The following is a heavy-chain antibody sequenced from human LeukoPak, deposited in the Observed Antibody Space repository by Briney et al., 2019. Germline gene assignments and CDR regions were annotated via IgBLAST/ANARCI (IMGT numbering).Heavy chain of an antibody. V-gene: IGHV4-30-4*01. CDR1: GGSISSGVYY. CDR3: ARSGYYDSFLFDY. Sequence: SQTLSLSCTVSGGSISSGVYYWSWIRQPPGEGLEWIGYIYYSGSTYYNPSLRSRVTISVDTSKNQFSLKLSSVTAADTAVYCCARSGYYDSFLFDYWGQGTLVTVSS. CDR2: IYYSGST. J-gene: IGHJ4*02. D-gene: IGHD3-3*01.